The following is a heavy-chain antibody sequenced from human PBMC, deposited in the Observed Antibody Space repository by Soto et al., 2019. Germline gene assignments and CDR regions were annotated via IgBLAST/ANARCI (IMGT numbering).Heavy chain of an antibody. CDR1: GFSVSSNY. Sequence: GSLRLSCAISGFSVSSNYLSWVRQAPGKGLEWVSVHYSGGSTYYADSVQVRFTISRDKSNNTLYLQMRRVRAEDTAVYFCARHRHPRGTVGATSPLDPWGQGTQVTVSS. CDR2: HYSGGST. CDR3: ARHRHPRGTVGATSPLDP. D-gene: IGHD1-26*01. V-gene: IGHV3-53*01. J-gene: IGHJ5*02.